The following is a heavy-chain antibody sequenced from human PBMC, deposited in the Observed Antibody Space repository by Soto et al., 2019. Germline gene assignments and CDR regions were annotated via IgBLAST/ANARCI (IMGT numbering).Heavy chain of an antibody. CDR3: ARVLLYYDFWSGYYTGALGAFDI. CDR1: GYTFTGYY. J-gene: IGHJ3*02. V-gene: IGHV1-2*04. Sequence: QVQLVQSGAEVKKPGASVKVSCKASGYTFTGYYMHWVRQAPGQGLEWMGWINPNSGGTNYAQKFQGWVTMTRDTSISTAYMELSRLRSDDTAVYYCARVLLYYDFWSGYYTGALGAFDIWGQGTMVTVSS. D-gene: IGHD3-3*01. CDR2: INPNSGGT.